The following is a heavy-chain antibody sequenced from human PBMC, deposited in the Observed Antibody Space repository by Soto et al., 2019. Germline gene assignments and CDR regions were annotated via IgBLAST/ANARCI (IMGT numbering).Heavy chain of an antibody. Sequence: GASVKVSCKASGGTFSSYAISWVRQAPGQGLEWMGGITPIFGTANYAQKFQGRVTITADESTSTAYMELSSLRSEDTAVYYCAREVGTTGTSDYYYYGMDVWGQGTTVTVS. J-gene: IGHJ6*02. CDR1: GGTFSSYA. CDR3: AREVGTTGTSDYYYYGMDV. D-gene: IGHD1-1*01. CDR2: ITPIFGTA. V-gene: IGHV1-69*13.